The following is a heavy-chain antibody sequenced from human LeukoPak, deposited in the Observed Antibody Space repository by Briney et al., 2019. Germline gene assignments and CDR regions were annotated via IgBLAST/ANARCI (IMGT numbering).Heavy chain of an antibody. CDR3: ARDLIRGYVTYYYGMDV. V-gene: IGHV3-48*04. Sequence: PGGSLRLSCAASGFTFSSYSMNWVRQAPGKGLEWVSYISSSSSTIYYADSVKGRFTISRDNAKNSLYLQMNSLRAEDTAVYYCARDLIRGYVTYYYGMDVWGQGTTVTVSS. J-gene: IGHJ6*02. CDR1: GFTFSSYS. CDR2: ISSSSSTI. D-gene: IGHD6-25*01.